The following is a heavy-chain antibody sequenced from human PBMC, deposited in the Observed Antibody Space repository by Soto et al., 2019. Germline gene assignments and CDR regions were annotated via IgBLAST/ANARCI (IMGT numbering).Heavy chain of an antibody. CDR1: GFTFSHYA. CDR2: MSYDGSNE. CDR3: AKDGSHNFDY. Sequence: QVQLVESGGGVVQPGRSLRLSCAASGFTFSHYAMHWVRQAPGKGLEWVALMSYDGSNEYYADSVKCRFTISRDNCKNTLYLQMNSLRAEDTAVYYCAKDGSHNFDYWGQGTLVTVSS. D-gene: IGHD1-26*01. J-gene: IGHJ4*02. V-gene: IGHV3-30*18.